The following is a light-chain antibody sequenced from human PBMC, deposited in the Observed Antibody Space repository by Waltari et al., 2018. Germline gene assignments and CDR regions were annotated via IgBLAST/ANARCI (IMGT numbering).Light chain of an antibody. J-gene: IGLJ3*02. V-gene: IGLV2-14*01. CDR1: NSDIGIYNY. Sequence: QSALTQPASVSGSPGQSITISCTGTNSDIGIYNYFSWYQQPPGKAPKLIIYEVNKRPSGVSNRFSGSKSGNTASLTISGLQPEDEADYYCTSFTTIGIPLVFGGGTKLTVL. CDR3: TSFTTIGIPLV. CDR2: EVN.